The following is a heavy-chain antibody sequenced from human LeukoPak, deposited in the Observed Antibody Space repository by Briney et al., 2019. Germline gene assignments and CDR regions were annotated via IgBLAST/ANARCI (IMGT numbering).Heavy chain of an antibody. V-gene: IGHV3-23*01. CDR1: GFTFSSYA. CDR2: ISGGGVTT. D-gene: IGHD3-16*01. CDR3: ARNQQLGGHSYYYYGMDV. Sequence: GGSLRLSCAASGFTFSSYALTWARQAPGKGLEWVSGISGGGVTTYYADSVKGRFTISRDNSKNTLYLQMNSLRADDTAIYYCARNQQLGGHSYYYYGMDVWGQGTTVTVSS. J-gene: IGHJ6*02.